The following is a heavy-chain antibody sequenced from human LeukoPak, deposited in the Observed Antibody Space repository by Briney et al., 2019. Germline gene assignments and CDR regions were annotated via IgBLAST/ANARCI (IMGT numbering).Heavy chain of an antibody. Sequence: SETLSLTCTASGGSISSYYWSWIRQPPGKGLEWIGYIYYSGSTNYNPSLKSRVTISVDTSKNQFSLKLSSVTAADTAVYYCARDGQQLVRWAFDPWGQGTLVTVSS. CDR1: GGSISSYY. CDR2: IYYSGST. D-gene: IGHD6-13*01. CDR3: ARDGQQLVRWAFDP. J-gene: IGHJ5*02. V-gene: IGHV4-59*01.